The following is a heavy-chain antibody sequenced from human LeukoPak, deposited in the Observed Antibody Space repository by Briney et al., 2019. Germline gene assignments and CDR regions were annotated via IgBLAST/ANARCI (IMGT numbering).Heavy chain of an antibody. CDR3: ARVGPYYGSGSYWIDY. CDR1: GGSISSSLYH. V-gene: IGHV4-39*07. Sequence: SETLSLTCTVSGGSISSSLYHWGWIRQPPGKNLKWLGSIYYTGSTHYNPSLKSRVTISVDTSKNQFSLKLSSVTAADTAVYYCARVGPYYGSGSYWIDYWGQGTLVTASS. D-gene: IGHD3-10*01. J-gene: IGHJ4*02. CDR2: IYYTGST.